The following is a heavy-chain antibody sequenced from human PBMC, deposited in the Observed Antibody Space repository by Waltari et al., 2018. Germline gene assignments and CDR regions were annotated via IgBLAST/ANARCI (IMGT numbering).Heavy chain of an antibody. D-gene: IGHD2-15*01. CDR3: ARDGGFDF. CDR1: GYNFIDYY. Sequence: QVHLVQSGPAVKQPAASVKVSRQASGYNFIDYYMHWVRQAPGQGLEWMGWINPSSGGANYAQKFQGRVTMTRDTSSRTVYIELSRLAYDDTAIYYCARDGGFDFWGQGTLVSVSS. CDR2: INPSSGGA. V-gene: IGHV1-2*02. J-gene: IGHJ4*02.